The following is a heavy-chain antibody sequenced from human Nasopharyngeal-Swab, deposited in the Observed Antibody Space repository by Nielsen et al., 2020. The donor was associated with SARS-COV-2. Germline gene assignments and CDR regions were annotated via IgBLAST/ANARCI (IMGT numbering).Heavy chain of an antibody. CDR2: IYYSGST. J-gene: IGHJ3*02. CDR1: GGSISSYY. V-gene: IGHV4-59*13. Sequence: SETLSLTCTVSGGSISSYYWSWIRQPPGKGLEWIGYIYYSGSTNYSPSLKSRVTISVDTSKNQFSLKLSSVTAADTAVYYCARENVLRYFDWLLNDAFDIWGQGTMVTVSS. D-gene: IGHD3-9*01. CDR3: ARENVLRYFDWLLNDAFDI.